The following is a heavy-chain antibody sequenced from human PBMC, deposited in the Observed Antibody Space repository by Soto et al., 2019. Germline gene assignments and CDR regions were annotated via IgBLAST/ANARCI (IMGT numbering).Heavy chain of an antibody. J-gene: IGHJ6*02. CDR1: GYTFTSYG. CDR2: ISAYNGNT. Sequence: AASVKVSCKASGYTFTSYGISWVRQAPGQGLEWMGWISAYNGNTNYAQKLQGRVTMTTDTSTSTAYMELRSLRSDDTAVYYCARDGEKTYYYDSSGYHDYYYYGMDVWGQGTTVTVSS. V-gene: IGHV1-18*01. CDR3: ARDGEKTYYYDSSGYHDYYYYGMDV. D-gene: IGHD3-22*01.